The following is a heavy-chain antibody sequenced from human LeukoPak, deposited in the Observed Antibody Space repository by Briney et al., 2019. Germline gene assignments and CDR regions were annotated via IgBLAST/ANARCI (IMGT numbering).Heavy chain of an antibody. Sequence: GASVKVSCKASGGTFSSYAISWVRQAAGQGREWMGGIIPIFGTANYAQKFQGRVTITADKSTSTAYMELSSLRSEDTAVYYCARGKTDDYNWFDPWGQGTLVTVSS. D-gene: IGHD3-16*01. CDR1: GGTFSSYA. J-gene: IGHJ5*02. V-gene: IGHV1-69*06. CDR2: IIPIFGTA. CDR3: ARGKTDDYNWFDP.